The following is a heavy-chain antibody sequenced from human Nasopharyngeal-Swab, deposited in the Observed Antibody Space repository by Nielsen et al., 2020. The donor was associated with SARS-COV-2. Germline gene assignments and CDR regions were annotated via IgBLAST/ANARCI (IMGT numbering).Heavy chain of an antibody. CDR3: ARGLGVYAILHYMDV. D-gene: IGHD2-8*02. J-gene: IGHJ6*03. CDR1: GFTFSSYG. CDR2: IWYDGSNK. Sequence: GGSLRLSCAASGFTFSSYGMHWVRQAPGKGLEWVAVIWYDGSNKYYADSVKGRFTISRDNSKNTLYLQMNSLRAEDTAVYYCARGLGVYAILHYMDVWGKGTTVTVSS. V-gene: IGHV3-33*01.